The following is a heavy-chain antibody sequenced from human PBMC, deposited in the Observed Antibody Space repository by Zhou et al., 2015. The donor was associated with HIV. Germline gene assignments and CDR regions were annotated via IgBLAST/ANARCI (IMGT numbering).Heavy chain of an antibody. Sequence: LVQSGTEVRKPGSSVKVSCKASGGTFSKYGISWVRQAPGQGLEWMGGIIPFFGTASYAQKFQGRVTITADKSTNTAYMELSSLRSEDTAAYYCAREGWGSWYFDLWGRGTLVSVSS. CDR1: GGTFSKYG. D-gene: IGHD7-27*01. CDR3: AREGWGSWYFDL. V-gene: IGHV1-69*06. J-gene: IGHJ2*01. CDR2: IIPFFGTA.